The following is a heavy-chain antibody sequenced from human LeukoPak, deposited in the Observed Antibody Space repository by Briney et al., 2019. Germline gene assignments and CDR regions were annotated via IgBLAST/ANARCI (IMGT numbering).Heavy chain of an antibody. V-gene: IGHV3-21*01. J-gene: IGHJ3*02. CDR3: ARAGYGSGSYYSPLYAFDI. D-gene: IGHD3-10*01. Sequence: GGSLRLSCAASGFTFSSYSMNWVRQAPGKGLEWVSSISSSSSYIYYADSAKGRFTISRDNAKNSLYLQMNSLRAEDTAVYYCARAGYGSGSYYSPLYAFDIWGQGTMVTVSS. CDR1: GFTFSSYS. CDR2: ISSSSSYI.